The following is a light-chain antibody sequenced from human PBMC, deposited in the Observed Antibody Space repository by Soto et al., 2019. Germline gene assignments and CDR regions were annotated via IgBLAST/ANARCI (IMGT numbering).Light chain of an antibody. J-gene: IGLJ1*01. CDR1: SSDVGNYKY. CDR3: SSYTSSSTLV. CDR2: EAS. V-gene: IGLV2-14*01. Sequence: SVLAQPSSLSVSPGQSITISFTGTSSDVGNYKYVSWYQQHPGKAPKLMIYEASNRPSGVSNRFSGSKSGNTASLTISGLQAEDETDYYCSSYTSSSTLVFGTGTKATVL.